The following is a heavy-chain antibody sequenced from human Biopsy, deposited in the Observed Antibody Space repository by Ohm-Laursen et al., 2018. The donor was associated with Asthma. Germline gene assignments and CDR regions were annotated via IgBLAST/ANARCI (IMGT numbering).Heavy chain of an antibody. Sequence: SLRLSCAATGFTFSSYAMSWVRQAPGKGLEWVSAISGSGGSTYYADSVKGRFTISRDNSKNTLYLQMNSLRAEDTAVYYCAKESRRDGYNRRNYYVDYWGQGTLVTVSS. CDR3: AKESRRDGYNRRNYYVDY. V-gene: IGHV3-23*01. CDR1: GFTFSSYA. J-gene: IGHJ4*02. D-gene: IGHD5-24*01. CDR2: ISGSGGST.